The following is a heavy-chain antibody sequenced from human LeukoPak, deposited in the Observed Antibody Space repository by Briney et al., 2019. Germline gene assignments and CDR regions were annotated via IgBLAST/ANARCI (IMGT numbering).Heavy chain of an antibody. CDR2: IKEDGSEK. CDR1: GFTFRNYW. Sequence: GGSLRLSCAGSGFTFRNYWMNWVRQAPGKGLEWVANIKEDGSEKYYVDSVKGRFTVSRDHAKNSLYLQINSLRADDTAVYYCARGGPTVGTDYWGQGTLVTVSS. CDR3: ARGGPTVGTDY. D-gene: IGHD1-26*01. J-gene: IGHJ4*02. V-gene: IGHV3-7*01.